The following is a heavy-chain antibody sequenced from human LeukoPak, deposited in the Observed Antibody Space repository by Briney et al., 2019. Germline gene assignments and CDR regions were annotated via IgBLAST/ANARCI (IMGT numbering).Heavy chain of an antibody. D-gene: IGHD6-19*01. CDR3: ARDGGSGWNFDY. V-gene: IGHV1-2*02. CDR1: GYTFTGYL. Sequence: ASVKVSCKASGYTFTGYLIHWVRQAPGQGLERLGWINPNSGGTDYAQKFQDRVTMTRDTSISTAYMELSRLRSDDTAVYYCARDGGSGWNFDYWGQGTLVTVSS. J-gene: IGHJ4*02. CDR2: INPNSGGT.